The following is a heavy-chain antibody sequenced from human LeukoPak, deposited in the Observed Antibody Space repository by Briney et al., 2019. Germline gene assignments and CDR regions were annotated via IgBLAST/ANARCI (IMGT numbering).Heavy chain of an antibody. V-gene: IGHV3-23*01. CDR3: AKDLVAKWELPRTFDY. Sequence: GGSLRLFCAASGFTFSSYAMSWVRQAPGKGLEWVSAISGSGGSTYYADSVKGRFTISRDNSKNTLYLQMNSLRAEDTAVYYCAKDLVAKWELPRTFDYWGQGTLVTVSS. J-gene: IGHJ4*02. CDR2: ISGSGGST. D-gene: IGHD1-26*01. CDR1: GFTFSSYA.